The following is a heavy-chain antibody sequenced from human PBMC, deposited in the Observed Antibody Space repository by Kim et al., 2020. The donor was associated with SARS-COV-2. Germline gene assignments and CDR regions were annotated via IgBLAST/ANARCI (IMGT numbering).Heavy chain of an antibody. V-gene: IGHV3-21*01. CDR3: ARYDSSTYSFAFDL. CDR2: ISSSGSFI. D-gene: IGHD3-22*01. CDR1: GFTLTTCS. J-gene: IGHJ2*01. Sequence: GGSLRLSCAASGFTLTTCSMNWVRQAPGKGLEWVSSISSSGSFIYYADSVKGRFTISRDIAKNSLHLQMDSLRAEDTAVYYCARYDSSTYSFAFDLWGRGSLVSAPS.